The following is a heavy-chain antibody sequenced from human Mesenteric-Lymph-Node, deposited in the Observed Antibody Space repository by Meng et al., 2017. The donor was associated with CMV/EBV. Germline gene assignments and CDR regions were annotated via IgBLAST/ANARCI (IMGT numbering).Heavy chain of an antibody. CDR3: AKSRSSTPGIVDD. V-gene: IGHV4-61*08. CDR1: GVSVTSGAYH. J-gene: IGHJ4*02. CDR2: IYGTGIT. D-gene: IGHD2/OR15-2a*01. Sequence: QVRLQESVPGLVKPSEPLSLTCIVSGVSVTSGAYHWSWIRQSPGKGLEWIGYIYGTGITIYNPSLKSRVTILLETSKNQFSLKLNSVTTADTAVYYCAKSRSSTPGIVDDWGQGTLVTVSS.